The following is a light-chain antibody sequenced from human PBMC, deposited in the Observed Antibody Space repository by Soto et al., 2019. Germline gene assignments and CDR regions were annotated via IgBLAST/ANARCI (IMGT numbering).Light chain of an antibody. Sequence: QSALTQPASVSGSPGQSITISCTGTSSDVGSYNLVSWYQQHPGKAPKLMIYEVSKRPSGVSNRFSGSKSGNTASLTISGLQAEDEADYYCCSYAGSSTFDYVDGTGTKVPVL. CDR3: CSYAGSSTFDYV. V-gene: IGLV2-23*02. CDR2: EVS. J-gene: IGLJ1*01. CDR1: SSDVGSYNL.